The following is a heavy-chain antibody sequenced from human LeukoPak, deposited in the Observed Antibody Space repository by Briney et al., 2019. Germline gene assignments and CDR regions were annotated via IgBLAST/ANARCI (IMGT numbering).Heavy chain of an antibody. Sequence: GGSLRLSCAVSGITLSNYGMSWVRQAPGKWLEWVAGISDSGGRTNYADSVKGRVTISRDNPKNTLYLQMNSLRAEDTAVYFCAKRGVVIRVILVGFHKEAYYFDSWGQGALVTVSS. CDR2: ISDSGGRT. D-gene: IGHD3-22*01. CDR3: AKRGVVIRVILVGFHKEAYYFDS. V-gene: IGHV3-23*01. J-gene: IGHJ4*02. CDR1: GITLSNYG.